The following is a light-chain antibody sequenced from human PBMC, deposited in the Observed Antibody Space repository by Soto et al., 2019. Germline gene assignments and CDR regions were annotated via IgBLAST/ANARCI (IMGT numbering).Light chain of an antibody. Sequence: ELVLTQSPGTLSLSPGERATLSCRASQSVSSSYLAWYQQKAGQAPRLLIYAASSRATGVPDRFSGSGSGTDFTLTISRLEPEDFAVYYCQQYGSSRTFGQGTKVEIK. J-gene: IGKJ1*01. CDR2: AAS. V-gene: IGKV3-20*01. CDR1: QSVSSSY. CDR3: QQYGSSRT.